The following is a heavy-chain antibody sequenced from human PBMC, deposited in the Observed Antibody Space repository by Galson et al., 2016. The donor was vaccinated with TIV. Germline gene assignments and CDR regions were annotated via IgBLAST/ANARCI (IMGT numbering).Heavy chain of an antibody. Sequence: SLRLSCAASGFTVSTNYMTWFRQAPGKGLEWVSGISSTSGGISYVDSVKGRFTISRDNAENSLYLQMNSLRVEDTALYYCAKAWASGHCSSTSCFGAFDFWGQGTMVTVSS. CDR2: ISSTSGGI. CDR1: GFTVSTNY. V-gene: IGHV3-9*01. CDR3: AKAWASGHCSSTSCFGAFDF. D-gene: IGHD2-2*01. J-gene: IGHJ3*01.